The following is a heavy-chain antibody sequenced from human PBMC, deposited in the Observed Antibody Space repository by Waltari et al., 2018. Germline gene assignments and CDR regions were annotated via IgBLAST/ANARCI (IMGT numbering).Heavy chain of an antibody. CDR1: GFPFSKAW. V-gene: IGHV3-15*01. D-gene: IGHD5-18*01. Sequence: EVQLVESGGVLVKPGGSLRLSCSASGFPFSKAWMNWIRQAPGKGLEWVGRIKSTVDGGTTDYAAPVQGRLTISRDDAKNTLYLQMSSLRTEDTAVYYCLFVDTALIIPDVFDLWGQGTLVTVSS. J-gene: IGHJ3*01. CDR3: LFVDTALIIPDVFDL. CDR2: IKSTVDGGTT.